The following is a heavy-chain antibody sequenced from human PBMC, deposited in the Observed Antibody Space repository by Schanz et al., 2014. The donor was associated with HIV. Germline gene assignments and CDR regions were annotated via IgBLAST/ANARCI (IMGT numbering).Heavy chain of an antibody. D-gene: IGHD6-19*01. V-gene: IGHV3-53*01. Sequence: EVQLVESGGGLIQPGGSRRLSCAASGFAVSGNYMSWVRQAPGKGLEWVSTLYNGGDTYYADSVKGRFTISRDTAKNSLFLQMNSLRAEDTALYYCARGRSGRGALFVGMDVWGQGTTVTVSS. CDR3: ARGRSGRGALFVGMDV. CDR2: LYNGGDT. CDR1: GFAVSGNY. J-gene: IGHJ6*02.